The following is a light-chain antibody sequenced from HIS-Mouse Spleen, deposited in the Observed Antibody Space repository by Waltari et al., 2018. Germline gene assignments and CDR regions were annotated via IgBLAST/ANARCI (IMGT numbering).Light chain of an antibody. CDR2: RNN. CDR3: AAWDDSLSGPV. CDR1: SSNIGSNY. J-gene: IGLJ3*02. V-gene: IGLV1-47*01. Sequence: QSVLTQPPSASGTPGQRVTISCSGSSSNIGSNYVYWYQQRPGTAPKLLFYRNNRRPSGVPDRFSGSKSGTSASLAISGLRSEDEADYYCAAWDDSLSGPVFGGGTKLTVL.